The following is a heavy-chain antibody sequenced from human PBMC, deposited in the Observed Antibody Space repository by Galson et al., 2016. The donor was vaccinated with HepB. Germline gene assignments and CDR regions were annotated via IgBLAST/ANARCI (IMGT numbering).Heavy chain of an antibody. Sequence: SVKVSCKASGYTFSRHPIHWVRQAPGQGLEWMGLINPSSAGTGHAQKFQGRLTMTMDTSASTVYMELSSLRFEDTAVYYCARDKSQQLPLQYLFDDWGQGTLVTVTS. CDR1: GYTFSRHP. J-gene: IGHJ4*02. CDR3: ARDKSQQLPLQYLFDD. CDR2: INPSSAGT. D-gene: IGHD4-11*01. V-gene: IGHV1-46*01.